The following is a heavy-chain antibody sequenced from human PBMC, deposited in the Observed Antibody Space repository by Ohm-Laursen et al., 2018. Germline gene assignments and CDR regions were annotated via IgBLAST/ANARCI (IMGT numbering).Heavy chain of an antibody. Sequence: SLRLSCAASGFAYDTYAMSWVRQATGKGLEWVSTISNTGGVIFYADPVKGRFTISRDNSKNTLYLQMNSLRAEDTAVYYCARDGYNNNYYYFHYWGQGALVTVSS. CDR2: ISNTGGVI. J-gene: IGHJ4*02. D-gene: IGHD1-14*01. CDR3: ARDGYNNNYYYFHY. V-gene: IGHV3-23*01. CDR1: GFAYDTYA.